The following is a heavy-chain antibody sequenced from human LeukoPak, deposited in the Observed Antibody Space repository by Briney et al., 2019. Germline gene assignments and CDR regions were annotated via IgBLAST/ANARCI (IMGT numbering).Heavy chain of an antibody. Sequence: GGSLRLSCAASGFSLRDHYMTWIRQAPGKGLDWVAYISSSGSSIFYADSVKGRSSISRDIAKNSLFLNMDSLSVEDSAVYYCASSHIRRWGLHGFDYWGRGALVTVSS. V-gene: IGHV3-11*01. CDR1: GFSLRDHY. J-gene: IGHJ4*02. CDR3: ASSHIRRWGLHGFDY. CDR2: ISSSGSSI. D-gene: IGHD4-23*01.